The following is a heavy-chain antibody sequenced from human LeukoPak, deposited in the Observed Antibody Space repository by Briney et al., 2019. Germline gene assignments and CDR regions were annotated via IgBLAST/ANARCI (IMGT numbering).Heavy chain of an antibody. CDR2: INQDGSER. Sequence: GGSLRLSCATSGFTFTNHWMSWVRQAPGKGLEWVANINQDGSERNYVDSVKGRFTISRDNAKNSLYLQMNSLRAEDTAVYYCARDLRYSYGRRYYYYYYMDVWGKGTTVTVSS. J-gene: IGHJ6*03. CDR3: ARDLRYSYGRRYYYYYYMDV. V-gene: IGHV3-7*01. D-gene: IGHD5-18*01. CDR1: GFTFTNHW.